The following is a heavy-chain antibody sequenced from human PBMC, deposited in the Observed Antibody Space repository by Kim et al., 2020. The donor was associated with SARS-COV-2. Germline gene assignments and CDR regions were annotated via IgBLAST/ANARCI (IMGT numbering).Heavy chain of an antibody. CDR3: ARRRPPYYFDY. V-gene: IGHV4-39*01. J-gene: IGHJ4*02. Sequence: TYYTPSLKSRVTISVDTSKNQFSPKLSSVTAADTAVYYCARRRPPYYFDYWGQGTLVTVSS. CDR2: T.